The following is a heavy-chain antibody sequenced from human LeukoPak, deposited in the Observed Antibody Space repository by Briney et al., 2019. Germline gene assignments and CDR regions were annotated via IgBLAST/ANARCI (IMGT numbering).Heavy chain of an antibody. CDR2: IGGSGGGT. CDR1: GLTLSNYG. Sequence: GGSLRLSCAVSGLTLSNYGMTWDRQAPGKGLEWVAGIGGSGGGTNYADSVKRRFTISIDNPKNTLYLQMNSLRAEDTAVYFCAKRGVVIRVILVGFHQEANYFDFWGQGALVTVSS. D-gene: IGHD3-22*01. J-gene: IGHJ4*02. V-gene: IGHV3-23*01. CDR3: AKRGVVIRVILVGFHQEANYFDF.